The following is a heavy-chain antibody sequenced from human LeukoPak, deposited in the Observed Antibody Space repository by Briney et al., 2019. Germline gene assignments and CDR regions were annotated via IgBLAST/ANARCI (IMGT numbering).Heavy chain of an antibody. CDR1: GFTFSSYS. Sequence: GGSLRLSCAASGFTFSSYSMNWVRQAPGKGLEWVSYISSSSSTIYYADSVKGRFTISRDNAKNSLYLQMNSLRAEDTAVYYCAKAYTYYYGSGSYYSPYGMDVWGQGTTVTVSS. CDR2: ISSSSSTI. J-gene: IGHJ6*02. CDR3: AKAYTYYYGSGSYYSPYGMDV. V-gene: IGHV3-48*04. D-gene: IGHD3-10*01.